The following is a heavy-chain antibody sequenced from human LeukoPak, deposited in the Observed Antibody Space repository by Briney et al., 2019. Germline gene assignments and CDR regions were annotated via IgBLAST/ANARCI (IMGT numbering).Heavy chain of an antibody. V-gene: IGHV4-34*09. D-gene: IGHD3-22*01. CDR1: GGSFSGYY. CDR2: IYYSGST. Sequence: SETLSLTCAVYGGSFSGYYWSWIRQPPGKGLEWIGYIYYSGSTYYTPSLKSRLTISVDTSKNQFSLKLSSVTAADTAVYYCARNYYDSSGYTLGYWGQGTLVTVSS. J-gene: IGHJ4*02. CDR3: ARNYYDSSGYTLGY.